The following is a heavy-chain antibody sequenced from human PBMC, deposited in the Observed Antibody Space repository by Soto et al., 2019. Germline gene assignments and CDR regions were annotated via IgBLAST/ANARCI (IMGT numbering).Heavy chain of an antibody. V-gene: IGHV1-3*01. CDR3: ARDTGDGTFDF. CDR1: GYTFSSYA. CDR2: INAGYGNT. Sequence: SVKVSCKASGYTFSSYAMHWVRQAPGQRLEWMGWINAGYGNTKSSQKFQDRVTISRDTSASTAYMELTSLRSEDTAVYYCARDTGDGTFDFWGQGTMVTVYS. J-gene: IGHJ4*02. D-gene: IGHD7-27*01.